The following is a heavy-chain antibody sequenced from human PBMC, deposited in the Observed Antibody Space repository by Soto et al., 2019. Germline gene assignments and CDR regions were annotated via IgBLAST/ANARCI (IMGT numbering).Heavy chain of an antibody. CDR2: ISYDGSNK. D-gene: IGHD4-17*01. CDR1: GFTFSSYG. J-gene: IGHJ6*02. V-gene: IGHV3-30*18. CDR3: AKDLLSYGDHEAPLDPMDV. Sequence: QVQLVESGGGVVQPGRSLRLSCAVSGFTFSSYGMHWVRQAPDKGLEWVAVISYDGSNKYYADSVKGRFTISRDNSKNTLYLQMNSLRTEDTGVYYYAKDLLSYGDHEAPLDPMDVWGQGTTVTVSS.